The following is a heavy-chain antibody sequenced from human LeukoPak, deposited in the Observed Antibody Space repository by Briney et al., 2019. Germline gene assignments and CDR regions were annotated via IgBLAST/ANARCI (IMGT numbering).Heavy chain of an antibody. CDR1: GFTFSSYA. Sequence: GGSLRLSCAASGFTFSSYAMNWVRQAPGKGLEWVSAITGSGGRTYHADSVKGRFTISRDNAKNSLYLQMNSLRAEDTAVYYCARGAAVFYFDYWGQGTLVTVSS. D-gene: IGHD6-13*01. CDR3: ARGAAVFYFDY. V-gene: IGHV3-23*01. CDR2: ITGSGGRT. J-gene: IGHJ4*02.